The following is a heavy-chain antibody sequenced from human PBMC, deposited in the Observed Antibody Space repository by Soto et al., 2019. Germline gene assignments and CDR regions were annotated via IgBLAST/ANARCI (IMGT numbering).Heavy chain of an antibody. CDR3: ARGAAVGYTYYYGMDV. CDR1: GGSFSGYY. V-gene: IGHV4-34*01. J-gene: IGHJ6*02. D-gene: IGHD3-16*02. Sequence: KPSETLSLTCAVYGGSFSGYYWSWIRQPPGKGLEWIGEINHSGSTNYNPSLKSRVTISVDTSKNQFSLKLSSVTAADTAVYYCARGAAVGYTYYYGMDVWGQGTTVTVSS. CDR2: INHSGST.